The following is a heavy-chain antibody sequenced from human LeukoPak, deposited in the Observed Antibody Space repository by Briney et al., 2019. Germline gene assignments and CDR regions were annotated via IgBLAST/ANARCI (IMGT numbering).Heavy chain of an antibody. CDR2: ISSSSSYI. CDR1: GFTFSSYS. V-gene: IGHV3-21*01. Sequence: GGSLRLSCAASGFTFSSYSMNWVRQAPGKGLEWVSSISSSSSYIYYADSVKGRFTISRDNAKNSLYLQMNSLRAEDTAVYYCARALGLQWELPVDAFDTWGQGTMVTVSS. D-gene: IGHD1-26*01. CDR3: ARALGLQWELPVDAFDT. J-gene: IGHJ3*02.